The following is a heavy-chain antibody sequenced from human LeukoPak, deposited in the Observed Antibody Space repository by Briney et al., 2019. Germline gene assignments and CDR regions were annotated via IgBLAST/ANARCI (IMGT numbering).Heavy chain of an antibody. CDR2: IYYSGGT. CDR3: ARDRGGTYPGYFDY. CDR1: GGSITSGGYY. D-gene: IGHD1-26*01. J-gene: IGHJ4*02. V-gene: IGHV4-31*03. Sequence: SQTLSLTCTVSGGSITSGGYYWTWIRQHPEKGLEWIGYIYYSGGTYYNPSLKSRVTISVDTSKKQFSLKLSSVTAADTAVYYCARDRGGTYPGYFDYWGQGTLVTVSS.